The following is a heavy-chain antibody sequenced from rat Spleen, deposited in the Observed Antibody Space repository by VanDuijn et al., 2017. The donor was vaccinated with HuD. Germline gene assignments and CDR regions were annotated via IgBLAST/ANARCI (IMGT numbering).Heavy chain of an antibody. CDR1: GFSLTSYN. Sequence: QVQLKESGPGLVQPSQTLSLTCTVAGFSLTSYNVHWVRQPPGKGLEWMGVIWNTGGTRYNSALKSRLSISKDTSKSQVFLKMNSLQTEDTATYYCARDLHPGGTYSDYVMDAWGQGASVTVSS. CDR3: ARDLHPGGTYSDYVMDA. CDR2: IWNTGGT. V-gene: IGHV2-41*01. D-gene: IGHD1-12*02. J-gene: IGHJ4*01.